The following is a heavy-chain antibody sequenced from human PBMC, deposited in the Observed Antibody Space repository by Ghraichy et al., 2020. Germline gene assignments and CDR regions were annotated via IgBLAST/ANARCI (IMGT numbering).Heavy chain of an antibody. CDR3: ARDALGTVAGIEY. Sequence: ASVKVSCKASGYSFTDYYIHWVRQAPGQGLEWMGWINPTGGGTIYAPKFQDRVTMTSDTSISTVYMHLSRLRSDDTAVYYCARDALGTVAGIEYWGQGTLLTVSS. CDR2: INPTGGGT. J-gene: IGHJ4*02. V-gene: IGHV1-2*02. CDR1: GYSFTDYY. D-gene: IGHD6-19*01.